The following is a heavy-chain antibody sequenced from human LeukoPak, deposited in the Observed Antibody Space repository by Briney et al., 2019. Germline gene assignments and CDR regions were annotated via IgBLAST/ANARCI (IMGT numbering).Heavy chain of an antibody. CDR1: GGSFSGYY. CDR2: INHSGST. D-gene: IGHD3-3*01. J-gene: IGHJ1*01. Sequence: SETLSLTCAVYGGSFSGYYWSWIRQPPGKGLEWIGEINHSGSTNYNPSLKSRVTISVDTSKNQFSLKLSSVTAADTAVYYCARGSLYYDFWSGYIRSEYFQHWGQGTLVTVPS. V-gene: IGHV4-34*01. CDR3: ARGSLYYDFWSGYIRSEYFQH.